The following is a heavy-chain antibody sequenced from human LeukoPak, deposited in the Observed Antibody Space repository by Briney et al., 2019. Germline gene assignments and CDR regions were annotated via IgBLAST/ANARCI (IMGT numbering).Heavy chain of an antibody. J-gene: IGHJ5*02. D-gene: IGHD2-15*01. CDR2: FYSGGKT. CDR3: AKGTLGYPPRFDP. V-gene: IGHV3-53*05. Sequence: GGSLRLSCAASGFTVSSSYMSWVRQAPGKGLEWVSVFYSGGKTYYTDSVKGRFTISRDNSKNTLYLQMSSLRAEDTAVYYCAKGTLGYPPRFDPWGQGTLVTVSS. CDR1: GFTVSSSY.